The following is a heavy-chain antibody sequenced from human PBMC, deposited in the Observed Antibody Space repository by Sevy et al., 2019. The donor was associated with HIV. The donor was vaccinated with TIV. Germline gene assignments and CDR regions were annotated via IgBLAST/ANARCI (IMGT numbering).Heavy chain of an antibody. V-gene: IGHV3-53*01. CDR3: ARDVTFSQYYYYGMDV. CDR2: IYSGGST. CDR1: GFTVSSNY. Sequence: GGSLRLSCAASGFTVSSNYMSWVRQAPGKGLEWVSVIYSGGSTYYADSVKGRFTISRDNSKNMLYLQMNSLRAEDTAVYYCARDVTFSQYYYYGMDVWGQGTTVTVSS. J-gene: IGHJ6*02. D-gene: IGHD3-3*02.